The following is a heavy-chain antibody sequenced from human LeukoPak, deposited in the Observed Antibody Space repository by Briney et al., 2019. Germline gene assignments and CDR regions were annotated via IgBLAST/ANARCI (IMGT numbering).Heavy chain of an antibody. D-gene: IGHD2/OR15-2a*01. CDR1: GFTFGSYW. V-gene: IGHV3-74*01. J-gene: IGHJ4*02. Sequence: PGGSLRLSCVASGFTFGSYWMHWVRQAPGKGPVWVSRMNYDGTSTTYADSVKGRFTVSRDNGKKTVSLQINSLRPDDTAVYYCAREANTAFDYWGQGTLVTVSS. CDR3: AREANTAFDY. CDR2: MNYDGTST.